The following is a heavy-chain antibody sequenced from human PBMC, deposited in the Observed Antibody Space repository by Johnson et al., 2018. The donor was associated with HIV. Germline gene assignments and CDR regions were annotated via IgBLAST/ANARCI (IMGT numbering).Heavy chain of an antibody. J-gene: IGHJ3*02. D-gene: IGHD5-24*01. CDR2: IRYDGSNK. CDR3: ARGRGWWLQLGGAFDI. CDR1: GFTFSSYG. Sequence: VQLVESGGGVVQPGGSLRLSCAASGFTFSSYGMHWVRQAPGKGLAWVAFIRYDGSNKYYADSVKGRFTISRDNSKNTLYLQMNSLRAEDTAVYYCARGRGWWLQLGGAFDIWGQGTMVTVSS. V-gene: IGHV3-30*02.